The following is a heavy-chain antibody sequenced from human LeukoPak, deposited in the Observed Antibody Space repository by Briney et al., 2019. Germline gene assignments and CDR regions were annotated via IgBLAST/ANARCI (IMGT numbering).Heavy chain of an antibody. V-gene: IGHV1-69*13. CDR2: IFGTV. Sequence: SVKVSCKASGGSFSNFAISWVRQAPGQGFEWLGGIFGTVTYAPNFQGRVTITADESTSTAYMELSSLRSEDTAVYYCARYDFWSGYYYAVDYWGKGTTVTVSS. J-gene: IGHJ6*04. CDR3: ARYDFWSGYYYAVDY. D-gene: IGHD3-3*01. CDR1: GGSFSNFA.